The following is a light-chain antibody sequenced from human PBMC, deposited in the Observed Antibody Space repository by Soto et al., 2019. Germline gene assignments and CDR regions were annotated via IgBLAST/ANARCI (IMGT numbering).Light chain of an antibody. J-gene: IGKJ2*01. CDR2: AAS. Sequence: EIVLTQSPVTLSLSPGESATLSCRASQSVSSSNLAWYQQKPGQAPRLLIYAASSRATGIPDRFSGSGSGADFTLTISRLEPEDFAVYYCQQYGTSPPYTFGQGTKVEIK. V-gene: IGKV3-20*01. CDR3: QQYGTSPPYT. CDR1: QSVSSSN.